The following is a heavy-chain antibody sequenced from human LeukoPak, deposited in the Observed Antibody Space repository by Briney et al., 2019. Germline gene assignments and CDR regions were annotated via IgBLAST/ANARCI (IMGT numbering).Heavy chain of an antibody. CDR1: GFTFSDNY. D-gene: IGHD1-1*01. CDR2: ISNSGGTI. Sequence: GGSLRLFCAASGFTFSDNYMSWIRHAPGKGLEWVSYISNSGGTIHYADSVKGRFTISRDNAKNSLYLQMNSLRAEDTAVYYCARGGRIQLERRGYFDYWGQGTLVTVSS. CDR3: ARGGRIQLERRGYFDY. J-gene: IGHJ4*02. V-gene: IGHV3-11*04.